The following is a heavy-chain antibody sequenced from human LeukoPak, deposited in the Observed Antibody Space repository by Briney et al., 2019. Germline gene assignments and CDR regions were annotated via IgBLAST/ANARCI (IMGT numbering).Heavy chain of an antibody. D-gene: IGHD5-12*01. CDR3: ARGPSAYPKCFDY. CDR1: GFNFSSFV. Sequence: PGRSLRLSCAASGFNFSSFVMHWVRQAPGKGLEWVAVIWYDGSNKYYADSVKGRFTISRDNSKNTLYLQMNSLRAEDTAVYYCARGPSAYPKCFDYWGQEPWSPSPQ. CDR2: IWYDGSNK. V-gene: IGHV3-33*01. J-gene: IGHJ4*01.